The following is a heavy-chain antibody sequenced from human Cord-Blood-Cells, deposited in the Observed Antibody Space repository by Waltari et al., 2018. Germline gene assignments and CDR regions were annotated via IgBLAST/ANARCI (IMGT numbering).Heavy chain of an antibody. V-gene: IGHV4-34*01. CDR2: INHSGST. D-gene: IGHD6-19*01. CDR1: GGSFSGYY. CDR3: ARGGSVAGNHYYYGMDV. Sequence: QVQLQQWGAGLLKPSETLSLTCAVYGGSFSGYYWSWIRQPPGKGLAWIGEINHSGSTNYNPSLKSRVTISVDTSKNQFSLKLSSVTAADTAVYYCARGGSVAGNHYYYGMDVWGQGTTVTVSS. J-gene: IGHJ6*02.